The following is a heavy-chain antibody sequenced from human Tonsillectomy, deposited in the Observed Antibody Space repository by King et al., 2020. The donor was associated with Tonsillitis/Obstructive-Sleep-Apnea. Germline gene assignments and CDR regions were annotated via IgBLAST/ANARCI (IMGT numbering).Heavy chain of an antibody. CDR3: AKAKEYCSGGSCYSYYYSGMDV. Sequence: VQLVESGGGLVQPGGSLRLSCAASGFTFSSYAMSWVRQAPGKGLEWVSAISGSGGSTYYADSVKGRFTISRDNSKNTLYLQMNSLRAEDTAVYYCAKAKEYCSGGSCYSYYYSGMDVWGQGPTVTVSS. CDR2: ISGSGGST. V-gene: IGHV3-23*04. J-gene: IGHJ6*02. D-gene: IGHD2-15*01. CDR1: GFTFSSYA.